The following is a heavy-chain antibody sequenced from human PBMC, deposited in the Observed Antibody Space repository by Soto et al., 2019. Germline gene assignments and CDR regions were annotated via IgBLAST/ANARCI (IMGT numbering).Heavy chain of an antibody. CDR2: INTDGSNT. V-gene: IGHV3-74*01. J-gene: IGHJ5*02. D-gene: IGHD4-17*01. CDR3: VRATKVTINYFDP. Sequence: EVQLVESGGGLVQPGGSLRLSCAASGFTFSSYLMHWVRQAPGKGLVWDSRINTDGSNTNYVDSVKGRFTISRDNAKNTLFLQMNSLRAEDTAVYYCVRATKVTINYFDPWGQGTLVTVSS. CDR1: GFTFSSYL.